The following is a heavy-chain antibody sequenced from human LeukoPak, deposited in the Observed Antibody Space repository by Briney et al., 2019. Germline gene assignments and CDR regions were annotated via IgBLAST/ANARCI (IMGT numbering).Heavy chain of an antibody. CDR1: GFTFSSYS. V-gene: IGHV3-21*01. CDR2: ISSSSSYI. Sequence: PGGSLRLSCAASGFTFSSYSMNWVRQAPGKGLEWVSSISSSSSYIYYADSVKGRFTISRDNAKNSLYLQMNSLRAEDTAVYYCARNSGYDFGLLSWGQGTLVTVSS. J-gene: IGHJ4*02. D-gene: IGHD5-12*01. CDR3: ARNSGYDFGLLS.